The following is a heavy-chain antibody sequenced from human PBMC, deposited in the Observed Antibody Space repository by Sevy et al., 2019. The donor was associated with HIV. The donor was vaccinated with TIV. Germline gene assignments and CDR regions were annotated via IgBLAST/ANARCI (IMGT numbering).Heavy chain of an antibody. J-gene: IGHJ6*02. Sequence: GGSLRLSCAASGFTFSSYSMNWVRQAPGKGLEWVSYISSSSSTIYYEDLLKGGFTTSRDNAKNSLYLQMNSLADEDTAVYYCARERGTGLWERYSGSYYSTSYGMDVWGQGTTVTVSS. CDR1: GFTFSSYS. V-gene: IGHV3-48*02. CDR2: ISSSSSTI. CDR3: ARERGTGLWERYSGSYYSTSYGMDV. D-gene: IGHD1-26*01.